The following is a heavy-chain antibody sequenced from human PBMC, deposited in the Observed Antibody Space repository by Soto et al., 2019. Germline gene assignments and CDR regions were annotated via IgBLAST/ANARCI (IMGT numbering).Heavy chain of an antibody. CDR1: GGTFSSYT. CDR2: IIPILGIA. J-gene: IGHJ6*03. V-gene: IGHV1-69*08. CDR3: AREQVLWFGESQYYYYYYMDV. Sequence: QVQLVQSGAEVKKPGSSVKVSCKASGGTFSSYTISWVRQAPGQGLEWMGRIIPILGIANYAQKFQGRVTITADKSTSTAYMELSSLRSEDTAVYYCAREQVLWFGESQYYYYYYMDVWGKGTTVTVSS. D-gene: IGHD3-10*01.